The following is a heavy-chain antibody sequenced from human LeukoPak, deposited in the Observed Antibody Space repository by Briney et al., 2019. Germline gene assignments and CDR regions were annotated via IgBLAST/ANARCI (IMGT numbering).Heavy chain of an antibody. D-gene: IGHD4-23*01. V-gene: IGHV5-51*01. CDR1: GYGFISYW. CDR3: ARHTTVGGSLRFDY. Sequence: GESLKISCKGSGYGFISYWIGWGRQMPAKGLEDMGIICPGDSDTRYNQSLQGQVTISADKSITTAYLQWSSLKASDTAMYYCARHTTVGGSLRFDYWGQGTLVTVSS. J-gene: IGHJ4*02. CDR2: ICPGDSDT.